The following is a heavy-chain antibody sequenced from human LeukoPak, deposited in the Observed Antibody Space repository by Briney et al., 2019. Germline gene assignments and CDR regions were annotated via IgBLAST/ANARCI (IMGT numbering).Heavy chain of an antibody. CDR3: ARGCTAAGPFGAEYFQH. V-gene: IGHV3-30*04. CDR1: GFAFSSYA. D-gene: IGHD6-13*01. Sequence: GGSLRLSCAVSGFAFSSYAMHWVRQAPGKGLECVAVTSYDGSDKYYADPVKGRFTISRDNSKNTLYLQMNRLRAEDTAVYFCARGCTAAGPFGAEYFQHWGQGTQVTVSS. CDR2: TSYDGSDK. J-gene: IGHJ1*01.